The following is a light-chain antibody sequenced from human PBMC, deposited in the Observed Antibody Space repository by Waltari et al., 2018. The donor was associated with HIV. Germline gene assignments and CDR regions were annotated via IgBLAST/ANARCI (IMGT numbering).Light chain of an antibody. CDR3: QQSYTSPHT. CDR2: STA. CDR1: TSIRRY. V-gene: IGKV1-39*01. Sequence: IQMPLSPSSLSASVGDGDNNTCRASTSIRRYLNWYQQKPGKAPKLLIHSTASLQRGVPSRFSGSGSGTEFTLTISGLQFEDSATYYCQQSYTSPHTFGKGTNVEIK. J-gene: IGKJ2*01.